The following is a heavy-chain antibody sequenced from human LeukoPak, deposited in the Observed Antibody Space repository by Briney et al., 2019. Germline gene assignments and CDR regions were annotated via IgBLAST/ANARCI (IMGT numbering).Heavy chain of an antibody. V-gene: IGHV3-30*02. CDR3: AKDNGVVAGTVYFNY. Sequence: GGSLRLSCAASGFTFSSYGMHWVRQAPGKGLEWVAFIRYDGSNKYYADSVKGRFTISRDNSKNTLYLQMNSLRAEDTAVYYCAKDNGVVAGTVYFNYRGQGTLVTVSS. CDR1: GFTFSSYG. CDR2: IRYDGSNK. J-gene: IGHJ4*02. D-gene: IGHD6-19*01.